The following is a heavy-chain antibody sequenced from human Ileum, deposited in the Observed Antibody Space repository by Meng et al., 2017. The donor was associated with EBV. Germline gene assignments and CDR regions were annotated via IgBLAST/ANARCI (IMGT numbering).Heavy chain of an antibody. CDR3: EGWRY. D-gene: IGHD2-15*01. Sequence: EVTLVEAGGGFGKAWGSLGFSGAASGFTFSNAWIAWVRQAPGNGLVWVGRIKSTTDGGTTDYAAPVKGRFTISRDDSKNTLFLQMDSLKTEETAVYYCEGWRYWGQGTLVTVSS. J-gene: IGHJ4*02. CDR2: IKSTTDGGTT. CDR1: GFTFSNAW. V-gene: IGHV3-15*01.